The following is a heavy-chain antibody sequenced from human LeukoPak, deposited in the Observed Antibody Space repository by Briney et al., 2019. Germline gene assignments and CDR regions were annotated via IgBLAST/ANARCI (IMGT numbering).Heavy chain of an antibody. Sequence: GTSLRLSCAASGFNFSSYAMSWVRRAPGKGLEWVSVISASGGSTYYADSVKGRFTISRDNSKNTLSLQMNSLRAEDTAVYYCAKGTWLYAFDIWGQGTMVTVSS. CDR2: ISASGGST. CDR1: GFNFSSYA. D-gene: IGHD6-19*01. J-gene: IGHJ3*02. V-gene: IGHV3-23*01. CDR3: AKGTWLYAFDI.